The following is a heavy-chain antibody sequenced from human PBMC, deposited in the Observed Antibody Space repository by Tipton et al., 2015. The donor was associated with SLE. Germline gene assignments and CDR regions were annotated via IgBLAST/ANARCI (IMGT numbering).Heavy chain of an antibody. CDR3: ARFHIFGDSNWFDP. CDR1: GDSIISGDW. J-gene: IGHJ5*02. V-gene: IGHV4-4*02. Sequence: TLSLTCAVSGDSIISGDWWSWIRQSPGKGLEWIGEIYHGGSTHYNPSLKSRVTMSVDKSKNLFSLKLTSVTAADTAVYYCARFHIFGDSNWFDPWGQGMLVTVSS. CDR2: IYHGGST. D-gene: IGHD3-3*02.